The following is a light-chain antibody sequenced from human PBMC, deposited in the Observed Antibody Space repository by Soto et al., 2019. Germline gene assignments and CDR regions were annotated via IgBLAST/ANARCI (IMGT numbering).Light chain of an antibody. J-gene: IGLJ3*02. CDR3: QTWDTGIWV. Sequence: QPVLTQSPSASASLGASVKFTCTLSSGHSNYAIAWHQQQPEKGPRYLMKINSDGSHIKGDGIPDRFSGSSSGAERYLTISSLQSEDEADYYCQTWDTGIWVFGGGTKLTVL. CDR1: SGHSNYA. V-gene: IGLV4-69*01. CDR2: INSDGSH.